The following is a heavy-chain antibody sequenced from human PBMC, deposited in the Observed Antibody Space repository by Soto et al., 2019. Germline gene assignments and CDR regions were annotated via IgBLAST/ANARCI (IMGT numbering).Heavy chain of an antibody. J-gene: IGHJ4*02. V-gene: IGHV3-23*01. D-gene: IGHD3-16*02. CDR2: LSGADGGT. Sequence: EVQLLESGGGKLQPGGSLRLSCEVSGFNFRVNGGSRVRQAPGKGLEGVSTLSGADGGTYYADSVKGRFTNPRDNSMDTLYLQMNNMRAEDTALYYCAKGGVIATFGGVIVPYSFDSWGQGTPVTVSS. CDR3: AKGGVIATFGGVIVPYSFDS. CDR1: GFNFRVNG.